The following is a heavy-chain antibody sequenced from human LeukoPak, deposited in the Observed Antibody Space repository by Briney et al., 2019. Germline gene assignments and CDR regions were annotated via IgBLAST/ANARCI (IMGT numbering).Heavy chain of an antibody. Sequence: GASVKVSCKASGYTFTGYYMHWVRQAPGQGLEWMGGIIPIFGTANYAQKFQGRVTITADESTSTAYMELSSLRSEDTAVYYCAGAYYYDSSGYYCFDYWGQGTLVTVSS. J-gene: IGHJ4*02. D-gene: IGHD3-22*01. CDR1: GYTFTGYY. V-gene: IGHV1-69*13. CDR3: AGAYYYDSSGYYCFDY. CDR2: IIPIFGTA.